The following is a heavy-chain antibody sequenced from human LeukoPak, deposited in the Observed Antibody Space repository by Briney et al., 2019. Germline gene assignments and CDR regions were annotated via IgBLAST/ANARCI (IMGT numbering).Heavy chain of an antibody. V-gene: IGHV3-30*18. J-gene: IGHJ4*02. CDR3: AKGIFDILTGYFDY. CDR1: GFTFSSYG. CDR2: ISYDGSNK. Sequence: PGGSLRLSCAASGFTFSSYGMHWVRQAPGEGLEWVAVISYDGSNKYYADSVKGRFTISRDNSKNTLYLQMNSLRAEDTAVYYCAKGIFDILTGYFDYWGQGTLVTVSS. D-gene: IGHD3-9*01.